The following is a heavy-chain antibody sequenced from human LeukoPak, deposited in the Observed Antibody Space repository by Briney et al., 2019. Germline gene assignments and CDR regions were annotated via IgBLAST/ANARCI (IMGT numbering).Heavy chain of an antibody. Sequence: SGPTLVNPTQPLTLPCTLFGFSVSTSGVGLAWFRQPPGNPLEWLALIYWIDDKRYSPSLKSRLTITKDTSKNQVVLTMTNMDPVDTATYYCAHGPNRGWHIAFHYWGQGTLVTVSS. D-gene: IGHD6-19*01. CDR1: GFSVSTSGVG. J-gene: IGHJ4*02. V-gene: IGHV2-5*01. CDR3: AHGPNRGWHIAFHY. CDR2: IYWIDDK.